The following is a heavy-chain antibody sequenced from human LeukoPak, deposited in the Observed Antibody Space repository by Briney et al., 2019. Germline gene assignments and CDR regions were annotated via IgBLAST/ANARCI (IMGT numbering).Heavy chain of an antibody. CDR2: IYYSGST. CDR3: ASSPVTYYFDSTGPT. J-gene: IGHJ5*02. Sequence: ASETLSLTCTVSGGSISSSSYYWGWIRQPPGKGLEWIGSIYYSGSTYYNPSLKSRVTISLDTSKNQFSLKLSSVTAADTAVYYCASSPVTYYFDSTGPTWGQGTLVTVSS. CDR1: GGSISSSSYY. V-gene: IGHV4-39*07. D-gene: IGHD3-22*01.